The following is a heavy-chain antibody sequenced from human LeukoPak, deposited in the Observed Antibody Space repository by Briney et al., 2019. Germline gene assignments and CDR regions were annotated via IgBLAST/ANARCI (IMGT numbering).Heavy chain of an antibody. D-gene: IGHD1-14*01. CDR2: INPNSGGT. Sequence: GASVKVSCKASGYTFTGYYMHWVRQAPGQGLEWMGWINPNSGGTNYAQKFQGRVTMTRDTSISTAYMELSRLRSDDTAVYYCAGVPLSGSSQPADDYWGQGTLVTVSS. CDR3: AGVPLSGSSQPADDY. J-gene: IGHJ4*02. CDR1: GYTFTGYY. V-gene: IGHV1-2*02.